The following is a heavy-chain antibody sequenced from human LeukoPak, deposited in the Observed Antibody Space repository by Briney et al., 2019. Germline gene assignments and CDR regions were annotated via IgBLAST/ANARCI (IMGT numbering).Heavy chain of an antibody. CDR1: GGSISSYY. Sequence: PSETLPLTCTVSGGSISSYYWSWIRQPPGKGLGWIGYIYYSGSTNYNPSLKSRVTISVDTSKNQFSLKLSSVTAADTAVYYCAREDRYSYGFLWGQGTLVTVSS. D-gene: IGHD5-18*01. J-gene: IGHJ4*02. V-gene: IGHV4-59*01. CDR2: IYYSGST. CDR3: AREDRYSYGFL.